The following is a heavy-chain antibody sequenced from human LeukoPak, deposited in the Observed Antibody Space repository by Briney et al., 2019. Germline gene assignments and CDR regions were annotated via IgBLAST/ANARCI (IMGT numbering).Heavy chain of an antibody. CDR3: ARVYGSGSYYVRYFDY. D-gene: IGHD3-10*01. V-gene: IGHV5-51*01. CDR2: IYPGDSDT. CDR1: GYSFTTYW. Sequence: GESLKISCKGSGYSFTTYWIGWVRQMPGKGLEWMGIIYPGDSDTRYSPSFQGQVTISADKSISTAYLQWSSLKASDTAMYYCARVYGSGSYYVRYFDYWGQGTLVTVSS. J-gene: IGHJ4*02.